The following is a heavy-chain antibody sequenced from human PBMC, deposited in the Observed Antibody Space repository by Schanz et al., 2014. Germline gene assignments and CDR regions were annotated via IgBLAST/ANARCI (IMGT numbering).Heavy chain of an antibody. CDR2: IRSDGSNE. CDR1: GFTFSFSG. V-gene: IGHV3-30*02. CDR3: ARVLSGDTPMIRSYYYYGMDV. Sequence: QVQLVESGGGVVQPGGSLRLSCAASGFTFSFSGMQWVRQAPGKGLEWVAFIRSDGSNENYADSVRGRFTISRDNSKDTLYLQMNSLRADDTAVYYCARVLSGDTPMIRSYYYYGMDVWGQGTTVTVSS. J-gene: IGHJ6*02. D-gene: IGHD5-18*01.